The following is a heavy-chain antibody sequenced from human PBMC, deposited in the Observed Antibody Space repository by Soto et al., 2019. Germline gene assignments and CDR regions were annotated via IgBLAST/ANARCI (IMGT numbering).Heavy chain of an antibody. J-gene: IGHJ4*02. CDR3: VRVPNY. CDR2: IHHNGNT. Sequence: QVQLQESGPGLVKPSGTLSLTCTVSGDSISSLNWWSWVRQPPGKGLEWLGQIHHNGNTDYNASLKRRVTISIDKSKNPFSLNLNSVAVAGTAVYYCVRVPNYWGQGTVVTVSS. CDR1: GDSISSLNW. V-gene: IGHV4-4*02.